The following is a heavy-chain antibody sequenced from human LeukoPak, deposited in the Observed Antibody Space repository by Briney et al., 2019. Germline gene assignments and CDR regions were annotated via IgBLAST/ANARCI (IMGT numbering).Heavy chain of an antibody. D-gene: IGHD4-23*01. Sequence: SETLSLTGTVSGGSTSSYYWSWFRQPPGKGLEWIGYIYYSGSTNYNPSLKSRVTISLDTSKNQISLKLSSVTAADTAVYYCARHTTVVPPHYFDYWGQGTLVTVSS. CDR2: IYYSGST. J-gene: IGHJ4*02. CDR1: GGSTSSYY. CDR3: ARHTTVVPPHYFDY. V-gene: IGHV4-59*08.